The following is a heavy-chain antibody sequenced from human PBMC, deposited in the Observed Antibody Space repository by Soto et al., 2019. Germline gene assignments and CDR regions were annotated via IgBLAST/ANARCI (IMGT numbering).Heavy chain of an antibody. CDR2: ISYDGSNK. CDR3: AKEWVAGTLFY. V-gene: IGHV3-30-3*02. J-gene: IGHJ4*02. D-gene: IGHD6-13*01. Sequence: VGSLRLSCAASGFTFSTYGMHWVRQAPGKGLEWVAVISYDGSNKYYADSVKGRFTISRDNSKDTLYLQMNSLRVEDTAVYYCAKEWVAGTLFYWGQGTRVTVSS. CDR1: GFTFSTYG.